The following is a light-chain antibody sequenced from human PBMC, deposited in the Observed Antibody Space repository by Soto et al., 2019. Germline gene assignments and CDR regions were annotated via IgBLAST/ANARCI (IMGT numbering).Light chain of an antibody. V-gene: IGLV1-44*01. CDR1: TSNIGENT. J-gene: IGLJ1*01. CDR2: VTD. CDR3: AAWDGSLNGHV. Sequence: QSALTQPPSVSGTLGQGVTISCSGSTSNIGENTVGWFQQLPGTAPKVLIYVTDKRPSGVPDRFSGSKSGTSAYLAISGLQSEDEADYYCAAWDGSLNGHVFGTGTQLTVL.